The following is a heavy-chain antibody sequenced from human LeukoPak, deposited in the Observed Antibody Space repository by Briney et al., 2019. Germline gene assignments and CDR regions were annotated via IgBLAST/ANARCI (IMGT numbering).Heavy chain of an antibody. CDR2: IYYSGST. Sequence: SETLSLTCTVSGGSISSSSYYWGWIRQPPGKGLEWIGSIYYSGSTYYNPSLKSRVTISVDTSKNQFSLKLSSVTAADTAVYYCATPDGMGGTTYWGQGTLVTVSS. V-gene: IGHV4-39*01. CDR3: ATPDGMGGTTY. CDR1: GGSISSSSYY. D-gene: IGHD4-11*01. J-gene: IGHJ4*02.